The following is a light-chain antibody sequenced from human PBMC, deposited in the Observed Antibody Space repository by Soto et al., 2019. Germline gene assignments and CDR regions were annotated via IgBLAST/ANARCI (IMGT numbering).Light chain of an antibody. CDR2: LGS. J-gene: IGKJ5*01. V-gene: IGKV2-28*01. CDR1: QSLLHSNGYNY. Sequence: DIVMTQSPLSLPVTPGEPASISCRSSQSLLHSNGYNYLDWYLQKPGQSPQLLIYLGSNRASGVPDRFSGSGSGTDFTPKISRVEAEDVGVYYCMQALQTLPITFGQGTRLEIK. CDR3: MQALQTLPIT.